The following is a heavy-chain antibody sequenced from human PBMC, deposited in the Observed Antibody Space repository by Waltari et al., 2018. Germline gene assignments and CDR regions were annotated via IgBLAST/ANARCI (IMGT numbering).Heavy chain of an antibody. V-gene: IGHV1-69-2*01. Sequence: DQLVQSGAAVKKPGATVKISCKVSGYTFTDYYMHWLQQAPGQGLAWMGLVDPEDGETIYAEKFQGRVTITADTSTATAYMELSSLRSEDTAVYYCATGVVPAANYYYYYYMAVWGKGTTVTISS. CDR1: GYTFTDYY. CDR3: ATGVVPAANYYYYYYMAV. CDR2: VDPEDGET. D-gene: IGHD2-2*01. J-gene: IGHJ6*03.